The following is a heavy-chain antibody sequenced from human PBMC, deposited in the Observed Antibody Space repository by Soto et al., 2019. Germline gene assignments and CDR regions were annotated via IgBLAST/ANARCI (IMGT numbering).Heavy chain of an antibody. CDR1: VFTVSSYA. V-gene: IGHV3-30-3*01. CDR2: ISYDGSNK. D-gene: IGHD1-26*01. J-gene: IGHJ4*02. CDR3: ARAGYSYGIVGATTDY. Sequence: GSLRLSCAASVFTVSSYAMHWVRQAPGKGLEWVAVISYDGSNKYYADSAKGRFTISRDNSKNTLYLQMNSLRAEDTAVYYCARAGYSYGIVGATTDYWGQGTLVTVSS.